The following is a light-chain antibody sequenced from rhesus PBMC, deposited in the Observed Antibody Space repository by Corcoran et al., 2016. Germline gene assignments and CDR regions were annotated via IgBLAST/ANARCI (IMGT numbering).Light chain of an antibody. CDR2: EAS. CDR1: QGITND. V-gene: IGKV1-25*01. J-gene: IGKJ3*01. CDR3: QHYYSTPFS. Sequence: DIQMTQSPPSLSASVGDRVTITCRASQGITNDLAWYQQKPGETPKLLIYEASSLQSGIPSRFSGSGSGTDFTLTISSLQSEDFATYYCQHYYSTPFSFGPGTKLDIK.